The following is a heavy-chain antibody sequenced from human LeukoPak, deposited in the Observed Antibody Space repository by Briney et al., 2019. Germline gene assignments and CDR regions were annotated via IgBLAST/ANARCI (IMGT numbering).Heavy chain of an antibody. CDR2: IIPIFGTA. J-gene: IGHJ4*02. V-gene: IGHV1-69*05. D-gene: IGHD3-22*01. CDR3: ARGGSDYYDSSGYYSHFDY. CDR1: GGTFSSYA. Sequence: SVKVSCKASGGTFSSYAISWVRQAPGQGLEWMGGIIPIFGTANYAQKFQGRVTITTDESTSTTYMELSSLRSEDTAVYYCARGGSDYYDSSGYYSHFDYWGQGTLVTVSS.